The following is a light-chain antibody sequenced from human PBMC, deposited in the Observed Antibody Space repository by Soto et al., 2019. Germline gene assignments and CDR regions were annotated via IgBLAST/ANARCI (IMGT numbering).Light chain of an antibody. V-gene: IGKV3-15*01. CDR2: GAS. J-gene: IGKJ1*01. CDR1: QSVSTN. CDR3: QQYNNWPRT. Sequence: EIVMTQSPATLSLSPGRRSTLSCRASQSVSTNLVWYQQKPGQAPRLLIYGASTRATGIPARFSGSGSGTEFTLTISSLQSEDFAVYYCQQYNNWPRTFGQGTKVDIK.